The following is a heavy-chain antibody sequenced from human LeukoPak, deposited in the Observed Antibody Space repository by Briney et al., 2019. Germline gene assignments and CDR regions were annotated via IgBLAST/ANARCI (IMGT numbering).Heavy chain of an antibody. D-gene: IGHD6-6*01. V-gene: IGHV4-34*01. J-gene: IGHJ5*02. CDR1: GRSFSGYY. CDR3: ARAVTEYSSSSVDP. Sequence: SETLSLTCAVYGRSFSGYYWSWIRQPPGKGLESIGEITHRGRTNYHPSLKTRVTISVVTSKNQSSLKLSSVTAADTAVYYCARAVTEYSSSSVDPWGQGTLVTVSS. CDR2: ITHRGRT.